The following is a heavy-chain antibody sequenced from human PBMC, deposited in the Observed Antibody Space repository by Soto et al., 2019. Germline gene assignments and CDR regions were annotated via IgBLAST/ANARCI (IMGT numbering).Heavy chain of an antibody. CDR3: ARDESGFWALYYFDY. D-gene: IGHD3-16*01. V-gene: IGHV1-3*01. CDR2: INAGNGNT. Sequence: ASVKVSCKASGYTFTSYAMHWVRQAPGQRLEWMGWINAGNGNTKYSQKFQGRVTITRDTSASTAYMELSSLRSEDTAVYYCARDESGFWALYYFDYWGQGTLVTVSS. J-gene: IGHJ4*02. CDR1: GYTFTSYA.